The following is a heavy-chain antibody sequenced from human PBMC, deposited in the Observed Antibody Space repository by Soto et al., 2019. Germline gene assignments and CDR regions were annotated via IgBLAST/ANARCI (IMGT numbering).Heavy chain of an antibody. J-gene: IGHJ5*02. CDR2: ISGSGDRT. CDR3: AKDRLTYCSSGSCYVNWFDP. V-gene: IGHV3-23*01. Sequence: GGSLRLSCAGSGFTFSSYAMSWVRQAPRKGLEWVSTISGSGDRTYYADSVKGRFTISRDNSKNTLDLQMNSLRAEDTAVYYCAKDRLTYCSSGSCYVNWFDPWGQGTLVTVSS. D-gene: IGHD2-2*01. CDR1: GFTFSSYA.